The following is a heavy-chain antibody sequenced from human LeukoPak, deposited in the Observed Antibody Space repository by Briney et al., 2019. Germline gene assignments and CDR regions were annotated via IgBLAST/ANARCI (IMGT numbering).Heavy chain of an antibody. CDR2: IYSGGST. J-gene: IGHJ4*02. V-gene: IGHV3-53*01. CDR3: ARSLGYSYGWSFDY. Sequence: GGSLRLSCAASGFTVSSNYMSWVRQAPGKGLEWVSVIYSGGSTYYADSVKGRFTVSRDNPKNTLYLQMNSLRAEDTAVYYCARSLGYSYGWSFDYWGQGTLVTVSS. CDR1: GFTVSSNY. D-gene: IGHD5-18*01.